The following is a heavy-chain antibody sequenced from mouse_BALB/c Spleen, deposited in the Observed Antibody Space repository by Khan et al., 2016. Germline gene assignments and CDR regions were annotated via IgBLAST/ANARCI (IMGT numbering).Heavy chain of an antibody. J-gene: IGHJ2*01. CDR2: TNPTNGRT. CDR3: ARIKKIVATYFDY. D-gene: IGHD1-1*01. CDR1: GYTFTSYW. Sequence: QVQLKESGAELVKAGASVKMSCKASGYTFTSYWMHWVKQRLGQGLEWFAETNPTNGRTYYTEKFKSMATLTVDKSSSTAYMLLSGPTFEDSAVYYCARIKKIVATYFDYRGQGTTLTVS. V-gene: IGHV1S81*02.